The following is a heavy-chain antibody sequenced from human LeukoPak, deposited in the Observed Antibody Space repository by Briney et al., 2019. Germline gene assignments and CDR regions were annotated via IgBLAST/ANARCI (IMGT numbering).Heavy chain of an antibody. CDR1: GFTFSSYW. CDR3: ARDLDYYDSSEPFDY. V-gene: IGHV3-7*01. CDR2: IKQDGSEK. D-gene: IGHD3-22*01. Sequence: GGSLRLSCAASGFTFSSYWMSWVRQAPGKGPEWVANIKQDGSEKYYVDSVKGRFTISRDNAKNSLYLQMNSLRAEDTAVYYCARDLDYYDSSEPFDYWGQGTLVTVSS. J-gene: IGHJ4*02.